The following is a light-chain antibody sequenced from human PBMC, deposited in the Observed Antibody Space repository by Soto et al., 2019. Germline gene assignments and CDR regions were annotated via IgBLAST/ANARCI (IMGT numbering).Light chain of an antibody. V-gene: IGKV1-33*01. Sequence: QMTQSPSSLSASVGARVTVTCQASQNINNYLNWYQQKPGRAPKLLIYDASNLEAGVPSRFRGSGAGTDFTFTSSRVPEEDIANYYWQQDEDPLTFGGGTRLE. CDR3: QQDEDPLT. J-gene: IGKJ4*01. CDR1: QNINNY. CDR2: DAS.